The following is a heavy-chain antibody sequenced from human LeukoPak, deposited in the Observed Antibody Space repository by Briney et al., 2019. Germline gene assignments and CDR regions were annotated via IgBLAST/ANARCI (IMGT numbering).Heavy chain of an antibody. CDR2: ISSSSSTI. CDR3: ARGETYYDFWSGTHYYYYMDV. V-gene: IGHV3-48*01. J-gene: IGHJ6*03. D-gene: IGHD3-3*01. Sequence: GGSLRLSCAASGFVVSTNYMSWVRQAPGKGLEWVSYISSSSSTIYYADSVKGRFTISRDNAKNSLYLQMNSLRAEDTAVYYCARGETYYDFWSGTHYYYYMDVWGKGTTVTVSS. CDR1: GFVVSTNY.